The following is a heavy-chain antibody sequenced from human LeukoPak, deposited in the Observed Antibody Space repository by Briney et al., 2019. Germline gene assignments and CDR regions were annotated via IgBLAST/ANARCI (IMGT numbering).Heavy chain of an antibody. CDR2: INPSGGST. CDR1: GYTFTSYY. CDR3: ASSAPKVDAFDI. Sequence: VALVKVSCKASGYTFTSYYMHWVRQAPGQGLEWMGIINPSGGSTSYAQKFQGRVTMTRDTSTSTVYMELSSLRSEDTAVYYCASSAPKVDAFDIWGQGTMVTVSS. V-gene: IGHV1-46*01. D-gene: IGHD2-15*01. J-gene: IGHJ3*02.